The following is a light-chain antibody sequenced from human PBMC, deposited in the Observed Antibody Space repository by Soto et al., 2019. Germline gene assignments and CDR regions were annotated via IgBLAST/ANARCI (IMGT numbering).Light chain of an antibody. CDR2: EVT. CDR1: SSDVGAYNY. CDR3: CSYTSSSTLV. J-gene: IGLJ2*01. Sequence: QSALTQPASVSGSPGQSITISCTGTSSDVGAYNYVSWYQQHPGKAPKLMIYEVTNRPSGLSYRFSASKSGNTASLTISGLQAEDEADYYCCSYTSSSTLVFGGGTKVTVL. V-gene: IGLV2-14*01.